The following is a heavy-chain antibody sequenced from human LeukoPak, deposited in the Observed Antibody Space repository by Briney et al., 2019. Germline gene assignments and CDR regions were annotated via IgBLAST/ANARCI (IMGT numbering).Heavy chain of an antibody. D-gene: IGHD6-19*01. CDR1: GFTFSSYA. J-gene: IGHJ6*02. V-gene: IGHV3-23*01. Sequence: PGGSLRLSCAASGFTFSSYAMSWVRQAPGKGLEWVSAISGSGGSTYYADSVKGRFTISRDNSKNTLYLQMNSLRAEDTAVYYCASPSIAVAGTISYGMDVWGQGTTVTVSS. CDR2: ISGSGGST. CDR3: ASPSIAVAGTISYGMDV.